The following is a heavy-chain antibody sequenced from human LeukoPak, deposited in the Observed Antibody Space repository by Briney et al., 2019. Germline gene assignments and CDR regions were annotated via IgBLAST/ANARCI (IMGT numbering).Heavy chain of an antibody. J-gene: IGHJ4*02. CDR1: GFTFSTYW. Sequence: GGSLTLFCTASGFTFSTYWMSWVRQAPGKGLEWVTNIKEDGRTKYYLDSVKGRFTISRDNPKNSLYLEMDNLRADDTAVYFCARIGYVSSSLDFWGQGALVTVSS. CDR2: IKEDGRTK. V-gene: IGHV3-7*05. D-gene: IGHD6-6*01. CDR3: ARIGYVSSSLDF.